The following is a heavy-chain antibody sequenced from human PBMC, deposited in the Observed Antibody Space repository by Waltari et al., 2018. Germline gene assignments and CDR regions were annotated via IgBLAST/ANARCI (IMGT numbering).Heavy chain of an antibody. CDR2: ISGGGDST. J-gene: IGHJ4*02. CDR3: AKDADLDDYGLFDS. CDR1: GFTFEDDA. V-gene: IGHV3-23*01. Sequence: VKLLESGGGFAQPGESLRVSCAASGFTFEDDAMSWDRGMRGKGLEWVAAISGGGDSTNYADSVKGRFSISRDNSENTVTLEMSDMRSEDTATYFCAKDADLDDYGLFDSWGQGVLVIVSS. D-gene: IGHD3-16*01.